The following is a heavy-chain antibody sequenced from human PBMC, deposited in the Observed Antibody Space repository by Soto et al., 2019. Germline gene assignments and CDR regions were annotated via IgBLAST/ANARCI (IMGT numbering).Heavy chain of an antibody. V-gene: IGHV4-31*03. CDR2: IYYSGST. CDR1: GGSISSGVYY. CDR3: ARVLPEYYYGSGSYEGGGMDV. D-gene: IGHD3-10*01. Sequence: PSETLSLTCTVSGGSISSGVYYWSWIRQHPGKGLEWIGYIYYSGSTYYNPSLKSRVTISVDTSKNQFSLKLSSVTAADTAVYYCARVLPEYYYGSGSYEGGGMDVWGQGTTVTVSS. J-gene: IGHJ6*02.